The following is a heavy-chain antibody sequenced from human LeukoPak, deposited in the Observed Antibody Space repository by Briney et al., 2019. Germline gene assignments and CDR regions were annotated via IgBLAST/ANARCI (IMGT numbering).Heavy chain of an antibody. CDR1: GYTFTSYD. V-gene: IGHV1-8*01. CDR3: ARDTPISGYDSPLFDY. CDR2: MNPNSGNT. J-gene: IGHJ4*02. Sequence: ASVKVSCKASGYTFTSYDINWVRQATGQGLEWMGWMNPNSGNTGYAQKFQGRVTMTRDTSTSTVYMELSSLRSEDTAVYYCARDTPISGYDSPLFDYWGQGTLVTVSS. D-gene: IGHD5-12*01.